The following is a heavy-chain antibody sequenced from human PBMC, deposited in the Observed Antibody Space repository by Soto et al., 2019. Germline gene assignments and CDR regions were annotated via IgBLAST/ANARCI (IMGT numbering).Heavy chain of an antibody. V-gene: IGHV5-10-1*01. CDR3: ARQRDYDILTGSPNWFDP. CDR2: IDPSDSYT. J-gene: IGHJ5*02. CDR1: GYSFTSYW. Sequence: SRKISCNCSGYSFTSYWISWVLQMPGKGLEWMGRIDPSDSYTNYSPSFQGHVTISADKSISTAYLQWSSLKASDTAMYYCARQRDYDILTGSPNWFDPWGQGTLVTVSS. D-gene: IGHD3-9*01.